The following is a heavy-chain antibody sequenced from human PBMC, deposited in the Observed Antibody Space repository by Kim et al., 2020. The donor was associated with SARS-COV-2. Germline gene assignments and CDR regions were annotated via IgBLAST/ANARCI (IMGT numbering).Heavy chain of an antibody. Sequence: GGSLRLSCAASEFTFSTYAIHWVRQAPGKGLEWVSVISYDGDNKYYADSVKGRFTISRDNSKNTLYLQMNSLRAEDTAVYYCARARSGNYHQPFDIWGQGTMGTVSS. CDR1: EFTFSTYA. CDR3: ARARSGNYHQPFDI. CDR2: ISYDGDNK. D-gene: IGHD3-3*01. V-gene: IGHV3-30*04. J-gene: IGHJ3*02.